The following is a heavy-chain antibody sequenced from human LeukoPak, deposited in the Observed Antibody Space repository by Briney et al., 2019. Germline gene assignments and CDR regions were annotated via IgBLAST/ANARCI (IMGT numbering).Heavy chain of an antibody. V-gene: IGHV3-33*01. CDR2: IWYDGSNK. Sequence: GGSLRLSCAASGFSFSNYDMHWVRQAPGKGLEWVAVIWYDGSNKYYADSVKGRFTISRDNSKNTLYLQMNSLRVEDTAVYCCARGDPTVTTKQNFDYWGQGTLVTVSS. CDR1: GFSFSNYD. D-gene: IGHD4-17*01. CDR3: ARGDPTVTTKQNFDY. J-gene: IGHJ4*02.